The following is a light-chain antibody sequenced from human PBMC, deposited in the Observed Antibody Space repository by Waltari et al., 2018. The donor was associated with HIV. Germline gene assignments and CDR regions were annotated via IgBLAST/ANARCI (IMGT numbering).Light chain of an antibody. CDR2: RAS. V-gene: IGKV1-5*03. CDR1: QSIRRY. Sequence: DIQMTQFPSTLSASVGDRVTITCRASQSIRRYLAWYQQKPGKAPKLLIYRASNLQNGVPARFSGSGSGTEYTLTISSLQPDDFATYYCQQYNSWWTFGQGTKVEIK. J-gene: IGKJ1*01. CDR3: QQYNSWWT.